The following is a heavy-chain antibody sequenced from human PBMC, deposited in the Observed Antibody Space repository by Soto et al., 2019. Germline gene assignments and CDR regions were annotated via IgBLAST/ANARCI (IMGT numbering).Heavy chain of an antibody. CDR1: GGAISSGGYY. V-gene: IGHV4-31*03. CDR3: ARGRVFDY. CDR2: IYYSGST. Sequence: LXFTCTFSGGAISSGGYYWSLILQHPGKGLEWIGYIYYSGSTYYNPSLKSRVTISVDTSKNQFSLKLSSVTAADTDVYYCARGRVFDYWGQGTLVTVSS. J-gene: IGHJ4*02.